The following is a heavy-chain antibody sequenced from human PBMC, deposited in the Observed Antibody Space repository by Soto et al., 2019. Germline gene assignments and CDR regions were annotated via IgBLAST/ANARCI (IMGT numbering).Heavy chain of an antibody. J-gene: IGHJ6*02. CDR3: AKDRVYSSSWDYYYYGMDV. CDR1: GFTFISYA. D-gene: IGHD6-6*01. CDR2: ISGIGGST. V-gene: IGHV3-23*01. Sequence: PGGCMRLSCGACGFTFISYAMSWGRQDQGKGLEWVSAISGIGGSTYYADAVKGRFTISRDKPKNTLYLQMNSLRAEDTAVYYCAKDRVYSSSWDYYYYGMDVSGQGTTVTVSS.